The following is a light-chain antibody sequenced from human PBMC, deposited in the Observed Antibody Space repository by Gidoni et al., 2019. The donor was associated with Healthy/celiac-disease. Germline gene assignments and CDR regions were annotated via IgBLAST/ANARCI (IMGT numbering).Light chain of an antibody. V-gene: IGLV2-11*01. Sequence: QSALTQPRSVSGSPGQSVTTSCTGTSSDVGGYNFVSWYQQHPGKAPKPMIYDVSKRPSGVPDRFSGSKSGNTASLTISGLQAEDEADYYCCSYAGSYTWVFGTGTKVTVL. CDR3: CSYAGSYTWV. CDR1: SSDVGGYNF. J-gene: IGLJ1*01. CDR2: DVS.